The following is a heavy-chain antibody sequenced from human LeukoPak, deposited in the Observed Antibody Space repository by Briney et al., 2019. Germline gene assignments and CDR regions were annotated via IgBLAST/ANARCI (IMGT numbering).Heavy chain of an antibody. CDR3: AKDRIAAAGNRGDYFDY. V-gene: IGHV3-23*01. CDR2: ISGSGGST. D-gene: IGHD6-13*01. J-gene: IGHJ4*02. Sequence: TGRSLRPSCAASGFTFSSYAMSWVRQAPGKGLEWVSAISGSGGSTYYADSVKGRFTISRDNSKNTLYLQMNSLRAEDTAVYYCAKDRIAAAGNRGDYFDYWGQGTLVTVSS. CDR1: GFTFSSYA.